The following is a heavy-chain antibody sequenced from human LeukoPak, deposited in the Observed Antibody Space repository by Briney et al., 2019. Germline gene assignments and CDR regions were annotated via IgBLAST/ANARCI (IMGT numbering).Heavy chain of an antibody. V-gene: IGHV4-38-2*02. J-gene: IGHJ5*02. CDR3: ARDSVQQLALNWFDP. CDR1: GYSISSGYY. D-gene: IGHD6-13*01. CDR2: IYHSGST. Sequence: SETLSLTCTVSGYSISSGYYWGWIRQPPGKGLEGIGSIYHSGSTYYNPSLKSRVTISVDTSKNQFSLKLSSVTAADTAVYYCARDSVQQLALNWFDPWGQGTLVTVSS.